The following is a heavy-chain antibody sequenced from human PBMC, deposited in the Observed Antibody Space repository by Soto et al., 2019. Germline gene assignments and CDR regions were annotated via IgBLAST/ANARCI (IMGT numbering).Heavy chain of an antibody. J-gene: IGHJ4*02. V-gene: IGHV3-21*01. Sequence: EVQLVESGGGLVKPGGSLRLSCAASGCTFSRYSMNWVRQAPGKGLEWVSSITSSSTYLYYADSVKGRFTISRDDAKNSLYLKMNSLRAEDTAVYYCARYLAAAGYWGQGTLVTVSS. CDR3: ARYLAAAGY. CDR1: GCTFSRYS. D-gene: IGHD6-13*01. CDR2: ITSSSTYL.